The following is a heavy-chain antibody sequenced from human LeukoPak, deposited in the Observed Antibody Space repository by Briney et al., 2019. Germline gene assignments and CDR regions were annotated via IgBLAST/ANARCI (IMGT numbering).Heavy chain of an antibody. CDR3: AKDIGAALGYYYYGMDV. D-gene: IGHD3-16*01. CDR2: ISFDGSNK. V-gene: IGHV3-30*18. J-gene: IGHJ6*02. Sequence: GRSLRLSCAASGFTFSSYGMHWVRQAPGKGLEWVAFISFDGSNKYYADSVKGRFTISRDNSKNTLYLQMNSLRAEDTAVYYCAKDIGAALGYYYYGMDVWGQGTTVTVSS. CDR1: GFTFSSYG.